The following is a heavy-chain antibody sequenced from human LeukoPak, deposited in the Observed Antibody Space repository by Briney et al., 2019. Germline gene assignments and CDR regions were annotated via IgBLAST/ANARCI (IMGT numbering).Heavy chain of an antibody. CDR1: GFTFSSYG. V-gene: IGHV3-30*02. D-gene: IGHD5-18*01. Sequence: PGGSLRLSCAASGFTFSSYGMHWLRQAPGKGLEWVAFIRYDGSNKYYADSVKGRFTISRDNSKNTLYLQMNSLRAEDTAVYYCAGTPWIQLWFAYWGQGTLVTVSS. J-gene: IGHJ4*02. CDR3: AGTPWIQLWFAY. CDR2: IRYDGSNK.